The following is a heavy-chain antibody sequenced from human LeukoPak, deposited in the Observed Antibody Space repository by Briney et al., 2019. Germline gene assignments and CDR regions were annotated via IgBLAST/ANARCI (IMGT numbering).Heavy chain of an antibody. CDR1: GGSISSSSYY. CDR2: IYYSGST. D-gene: IGHD3-22*01. V-gene: IGHV4-39*01. CDR3: ARHSDPYYYDSSGYYSYCFDY. J-gene: IGHJ4*02. Sequence: PSETLSLTCTVSGGSISSSSYYWGWIRQPPGKGLEWIGSIYYSGSTYYNPSLKSRVTISVDTSKNQFSLKLSSVTAEDTAVYYCARHSDPYYYDSSGYYSYCFDYWGQGTLVTVSS.